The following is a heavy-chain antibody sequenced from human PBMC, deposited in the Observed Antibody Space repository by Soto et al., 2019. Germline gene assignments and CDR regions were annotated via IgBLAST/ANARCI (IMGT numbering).Heavy chain of an antibody. D-gene: IGHD3-22*01. CDR1: GYTFTSYG. CDR3: ARVKVASYYDSSGYWTPNDAFDI. CDR2: ISAYNGNT. Sequence: ASVKVSCKASGYTFTSYGISWVRQAPGQGLEWMGWISAYNGNTNYAQKLQGRVTMTTDTSTSTAYMELRSLRSDDTAVYYCARVKVASYYDSSGYWTPNDAFDIWGQGTMVTVSS. V-gene: IGHV1-18*04. J-gene: IGHJ3*02.